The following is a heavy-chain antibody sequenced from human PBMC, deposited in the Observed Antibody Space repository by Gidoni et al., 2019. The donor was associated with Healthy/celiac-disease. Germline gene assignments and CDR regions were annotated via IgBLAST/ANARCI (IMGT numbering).Heavy chain of an antibody. CDR2: IWYDGSNK. V-gene: IGHV3-33*01. Sequence: VRQAPGKGLEWVAVIWYDGSNKYYADSVKGRFTISRDNSKNTLYLQMNSLRAEDTAVYYCARGEVGGTYYYDSSGYYGADYWGQGTLVTVSS. J-gene: IGHJ4*02. D-gene: IGHD3-22*01. CDR3: ARGEVGGTYYYDSSGYYGADY.